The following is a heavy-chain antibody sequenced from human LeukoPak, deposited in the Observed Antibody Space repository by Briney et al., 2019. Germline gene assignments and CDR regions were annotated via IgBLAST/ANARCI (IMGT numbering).Heavy chain of an antibody. D-gene: IGHD4/OR15-4a*01. V-gene: IGHV3-53*01. Sequence: GGSLRLSCTVSGFTVSSNSMSWVRQAPGKGLERVSFICSAGNTHYSDSVKGRFTISIDNSKNTLYFQMNSLRAEDTAVYYCARRAGAYSHPYDYWGQGTLVTVSS. CDR3: ARRAGAYSHPYDY. CDR1: GFTVSSNS. J-gene: IGHJ4*02. CDR2: ICSAGNT.